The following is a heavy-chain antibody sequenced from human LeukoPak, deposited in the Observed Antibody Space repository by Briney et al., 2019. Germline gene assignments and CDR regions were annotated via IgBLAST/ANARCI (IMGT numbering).Heavy chain of an antibody. J-gene: IGHJ5*02. CDR2: ISSSGSTI. D-gene: IGHD6-19*01. CDR3: ATPARGGSALP. V-gene: IGHV3-48*03. Sequence: GGSLRLSCAASGFTFSSYEMNSVRQAPGKGLEWDSYISSSGSTIYYADSVKGRFTISRDNTKKSLFLQINSLRAEDTAVYYCATPARGGSALPWGQGTLVTVSS. CDR1: GFTFSSYE.